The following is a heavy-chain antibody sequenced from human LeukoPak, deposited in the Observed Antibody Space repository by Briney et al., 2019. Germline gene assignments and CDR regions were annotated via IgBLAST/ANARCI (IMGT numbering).Heavy chain of an antibody. CDR1: GFNFGDYA. CDR2: ISSSSSYI. J-gene: IGHJ6*03. V-gene: IGHV3-21*01. Sequence: PGGSLRLSCTASGFNFGDYAMNWVRQAPGKGLEWVSSISSSSSYIYYADSVKGRFTISRDNAKNSLYLQMNSLRAEDTAVYYCAKGGIVVVVAADYYYMDVWGKGTTVTVSS. D-gene: IGHD2-15*01. CDR3: AKGGIVVVVAADYYYMDV.